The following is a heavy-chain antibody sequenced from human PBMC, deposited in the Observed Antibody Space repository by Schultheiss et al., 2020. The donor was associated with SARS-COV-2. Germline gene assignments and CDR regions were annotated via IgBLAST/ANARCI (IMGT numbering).Heavy chain of an antibody. D-gene: IGHD3-3*02. CDR2: ISSSSSYI. CDR3: ARDSTYYYYYMDV. CDR1: GFSFSSYS. Sequence: GGSLRISCAASGFSFSSYSMNWVRQAPGKGLEWVSSISSSSSYIYYADSVKGRFTISRDNAKNSLYLQMNSLRAEDTAVYYCARDSTYYYYYMDVWGKGTTVTVSS. J-gene: IGHJ6*03. V-gene: IGHV3-21*01.